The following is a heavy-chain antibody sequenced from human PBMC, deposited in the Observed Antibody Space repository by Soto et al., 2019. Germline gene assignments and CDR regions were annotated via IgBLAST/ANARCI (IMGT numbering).Heavy chain of an antibody. CDR1: GGTFSSYA. V-gene: IGHV1-69*01. Sequence: QVQLVQSGAEVKKPGSSVKVSCKASGGTFSSYAISWVRQAPGQGLEWMGGIIPIFGKANYAQKFQGRVTITADESTITAYMEVSRLRSKDTAVYYCAIDLGDVYNYQLKWGQGTLVTVSS. D-gene: IGHD2-2*01. J-gene: IGHJ4*02. CDR3: AIDLGDVYNYQLK. CDR2: IIPIFGKA.